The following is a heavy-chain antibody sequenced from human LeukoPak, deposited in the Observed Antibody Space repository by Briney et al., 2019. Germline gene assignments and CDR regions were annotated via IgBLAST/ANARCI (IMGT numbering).Heavy chain of an antibody. D-gene: IGHD3-22*01. CDR1: GGSIRGGAYY. V-gene: IGHV4-31*03. J-gene: IGHJ6*02. CDR3: AREQYYYDSSGYYSSLYGLDV. Sequence: RPSQTLSLTCTVSGGSIRGGAYYWSWIRQHSGKGLEWFGYSHYSGTSSYTPTLKSRVIVSVDTTKNQFSLKMSSVTAADTAVYYCAREQYYYDSSGYYSSLYGLDVWGQGTTVTVSS. CDR2: SHYSGTS.